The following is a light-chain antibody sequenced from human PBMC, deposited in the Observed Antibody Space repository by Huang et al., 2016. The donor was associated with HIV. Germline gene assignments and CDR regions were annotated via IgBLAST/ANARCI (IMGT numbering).Light chain of an antibody. J-gene: IGKJ1*01. CDR2: GAS. V-gene: IGKV3-15*01. CDR3: QQYNNWLA. Sequence: ATLSCRASQTVNSNLAWYQHKPGQAPRRLIYGASTRATGVPARFSGSGSGTKFTLTISSQQSEDFAVYYCQQYNNWLAFGQGTKVEIK. CDR1: QTVNSN.